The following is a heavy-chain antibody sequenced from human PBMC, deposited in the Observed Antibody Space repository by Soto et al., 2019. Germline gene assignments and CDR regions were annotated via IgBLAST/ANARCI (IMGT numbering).Heavy chain of an antibody. CDR3: ARDWGVEYYFAY. V-gene: IGHV3-48*01. Sequence: GSLRLSCAASGFTFSSYSMNWVRQAPVKGLEWVSYISSSSSTIYYADSVKGRFTISRDNAKNSLYLQMNSLRAEDTAVYYCARDWGVEYYFAYWGQGTQVTVSS. CDR1: GFTFSSYS. CDR2: ISSSSSTI. J-gene: IGHJ4*02. D-gene: IGHD3-16*01.